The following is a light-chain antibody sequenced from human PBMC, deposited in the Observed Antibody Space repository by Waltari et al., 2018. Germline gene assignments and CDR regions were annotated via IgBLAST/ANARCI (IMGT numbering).Light chain of an antibody. J-gene: IGLJ3*02. CDR3: ATWDDSLRMV. CDR2: SNN. Sequence: QSLLTPPPSAPGPPGQRATISSSGSSPNLGHNYVYWYQQLPATAPKLLIYSNNRRPSGVPDRFSGSKSGTSASLAINGLRSEDEADYYCATWDDSLRMVFGGGTELTVL. V-gene: IGLV1-47*01. CDR1: SPNLGHNY.